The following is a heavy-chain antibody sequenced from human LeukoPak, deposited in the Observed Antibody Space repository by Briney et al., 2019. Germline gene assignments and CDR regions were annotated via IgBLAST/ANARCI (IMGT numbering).Heavy chain of an antibody. V-gene: IGHV3-23*01. CDR2: ISDRGGIK. D-gene: IGHD4-17*01. CDR1: GFTFANFA. Sequence: GGSLRLSCAASGFTFANFAMSWVRQAPGKGLEWVSDISDRGGIKNYADSVKGRFTISRDNSNNTLYLQINSLRAEDTAVYFCAKKQTTTVTTLDYWGQGTLVTVSS. CDR3: AKKQTTTVTTLDY. J-gene: IGHJ4*02.